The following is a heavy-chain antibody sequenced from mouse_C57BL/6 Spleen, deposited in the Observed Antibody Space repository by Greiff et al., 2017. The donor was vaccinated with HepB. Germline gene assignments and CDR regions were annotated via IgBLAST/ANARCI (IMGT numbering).Heavy chain of an antibody. CDR1: GYTFTDYY. CDR2: IYPGSGNT. CDR3: ARYMITTYGFDV. J-gene: IGHJ1*03. V-gene: IGHV1-76*01. Sequence: QVQLQQSGAELVRPGASVKLSCKASGYTFTDYYINWVKQRPGQGLEWIARIYPGSGNTYYNEKFKGKATLTAEKSSSTAYMQLSSLTSEDSAVYFCARYMITTYGFDVWGTGTTVTVSS. D-gene: IGHD2-4*01.